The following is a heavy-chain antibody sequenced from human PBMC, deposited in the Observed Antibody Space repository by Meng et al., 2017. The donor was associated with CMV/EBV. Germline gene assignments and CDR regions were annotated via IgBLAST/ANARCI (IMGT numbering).Heavy chain of an antibody. Sequence: GGSLRLSCAASGFTLSNAWMSWVRQAPGKGLEWVGRIKSKTDGGTTDYAAPVKGRFTISRDDSKNTLYLQMNSLKTEDTAVYYCTTEPWNYVYYYYGMDVWGQGTTVTVSS. J-gene: IGHJ6*02. CDR2: IKSKTDGGTT. V-gene: IGHV3-15*01. D-gene: IGHD1-7*01. CDR1: GFTLSNAW. CDR3: TTEPWNYVYYYYGMDV.